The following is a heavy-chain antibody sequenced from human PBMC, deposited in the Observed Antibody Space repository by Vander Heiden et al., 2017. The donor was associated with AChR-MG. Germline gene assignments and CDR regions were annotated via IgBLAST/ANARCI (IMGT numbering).Heavy chain of an antibody. CDR1: GFTFSSYA. V-gene: IGHV3-23*01. J-gene: IGHJ4*02. CDR2: ISGSGGST. CDR3: AKDGPDSTMIVVVTHFDY. D-gene: IGHD3-22*01. Sequence: EVQLLESGGGLVQPGGSLRLSCAASGFTFSSYAMSWVRQAPGKGLEWVSAISGSGGSTYYADSVKGRFTISRDNSKNTLYLQMNSLRAEDTAVYYCAKDGPDSTMIVVVTHFDYWGQGTLVTVSS.